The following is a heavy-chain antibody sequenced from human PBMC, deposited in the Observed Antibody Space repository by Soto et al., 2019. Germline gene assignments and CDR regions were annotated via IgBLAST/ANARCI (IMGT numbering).Heavy chain of an antibody. J-gene: IGHJ3*02. D-gene: IGHD6-13*01. V-gene: IGHV1-69*02. CDR2: IIPILGIT. Sequence: ASVKVSCKASGGTFSSYTISWVRQAPGQGLEWMGRIIPILGITNYAQKFQGRVTITADKSTSPAYMELSTLRSDDTAVYYCARSQTIADAFDIWGQGTMVTVSS. CDR1: GGTFSSYT. CDR3: ARSQTIADAFDI.